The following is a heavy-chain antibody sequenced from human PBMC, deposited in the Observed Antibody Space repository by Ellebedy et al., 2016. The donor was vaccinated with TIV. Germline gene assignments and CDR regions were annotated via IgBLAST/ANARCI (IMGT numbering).Heavy chain of an antibody. CDR1: GYTFTSYY. CDR2: INAGNGNT. Sequence: ASVKVSCXASGYTFTSYYMHWVRQAPGQGLEWMGWINAGNGNTKYSQKFQGRVTITRDTSASTAYMELSSLRSEDTAVYYCARDGPLYNWNYESAFDIWGQGTMVTVSS. D-gene: IGHD1-7*01. CDR3: ARDGPLYNWNYESAFDI. J-gene: IGHJ3*02. V-gene: IGHV1-3*01.